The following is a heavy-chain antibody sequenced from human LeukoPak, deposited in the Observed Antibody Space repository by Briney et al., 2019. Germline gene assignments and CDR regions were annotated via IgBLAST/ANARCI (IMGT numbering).Heavy chain of an antibody. D-gene: IGHD2-2*01. CDR2: ISSSSSYI. CDR3: GKDPTGYCSSTSCDY. V-gene: IGHV3-21*04. CDR1: EFTFSSYS. Sequence: GGSLRLSCAASEFTFSSYSMNWVRQAPGKGLEWVSSISSSSSYIYYADSVKGRFTISRDNSKNTLYLQMNSLRAEDTAVYYCGKDPTGYCSSTSCDYWGQGTLVTVSS. J-gene: IGHJ4*02.